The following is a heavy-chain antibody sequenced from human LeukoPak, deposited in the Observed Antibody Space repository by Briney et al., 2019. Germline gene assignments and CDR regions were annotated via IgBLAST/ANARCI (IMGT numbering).Heavy chain of an antibody. CDR2: INPNSGGT. D-gene: IGHD3-10*01. V-gene: IGHV1-2*02. CDR1: GYTFNGYY. Sequence: ASVKVSCKSSGYTFNGYYMHWVRQAPGQGLEWMGWINPNSGGTNYAQKFQGRVTMTRDTSISTAYMELSRLRSDDTAVYYCARVPANYYGSGSTLDFDYWGQGTLVTVSS. J-gene: IGHJ4*02. CDR3: ARVPANYYGSGSTLDFDY.